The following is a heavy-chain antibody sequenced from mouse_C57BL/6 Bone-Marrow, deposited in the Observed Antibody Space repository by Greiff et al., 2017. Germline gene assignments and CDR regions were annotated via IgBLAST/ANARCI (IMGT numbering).Heavy chain of an antibody. D-gene: IGHD1-1*01. CDR1: GYTFTGYW. CDR2: ILPGSGST. J-gene: IGHJ2*01. Sequence: QVQLQQSGAELMKPGASVKLSCKATGYTFTGYWIEWVKQRPGHGLEWIGEILPGSGSTNYNEKFKGKATFTADTSSNTAYMQLSSLTTEDSAIYYCARCPIYYYGSSYSRDYFDDWGQGTTLTVSS. CDR3: ARCPIYYYGSSYSRDYFDD. V-gene: IGHV1-9*01.